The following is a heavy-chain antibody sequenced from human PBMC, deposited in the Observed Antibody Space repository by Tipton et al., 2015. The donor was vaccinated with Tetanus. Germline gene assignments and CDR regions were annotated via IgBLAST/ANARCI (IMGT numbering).Heavy chain of an antibody. CDR3: AKEEYYAGSGTREGLFDV. CDR1: GYTFINYY. CDR2: IKPNSGAT. V-gene: IGHV1-2*02. D-gene: IGHD3-10*01. Sequence: QSGPEVKKPGASVKVSCKASGYTFINYYIHWVRQAPGQGLEWLGWIKPNSGATDYAQQFQGRVTMTRDTSISAAYMELGGLSSDGPAVYYCAKEEYYAGSGTREGLFDVWGQGTMITGSS. J-gene: IGHJ3*01.